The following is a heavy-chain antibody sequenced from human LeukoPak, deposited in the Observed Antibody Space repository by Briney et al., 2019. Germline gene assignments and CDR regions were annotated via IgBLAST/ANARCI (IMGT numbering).Heavy chain of an antibody. CDR3: VRGGDDSSLYFAY. D-gene: IGHD3-22*01. CDR2: INPQSGAT. CDR1: GYTFSDVY. J-gene: IGHJ4*02. Sequence: ASVKVSCKASGYTFSDVYIHWVRQAPGQGLEWMAWINPQSGATNYAQKFKGRITTTRDMSITTAYIELTTLRSDDTAVYYCVRGGDDSSLYFAYWGQGTLVTVSS. V-gene: IGHV1-2*02.